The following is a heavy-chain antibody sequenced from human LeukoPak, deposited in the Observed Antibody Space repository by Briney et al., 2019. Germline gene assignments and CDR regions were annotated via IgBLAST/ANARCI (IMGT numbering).Heavy chain of an antibody. D-gene: IGHD6-13*01. CDR3: ARDTHSSSWYIKPGGAFDI. Sequence: PGGSLRLSCAASGFTFSSYAMHWVRQAPGKGLEYVSAISSNGGSTYYANSVKGRFTISRDNSKNTLYLQMGSLRAEDMAVYYCARDTHSSSWYIKPGGAFDIWGQGTMVTVSS. J-gene: IGHJ3*02. CDR2: ISSNGGST. V-gene: IGHV3-64*01. CDR1: GFTFSSYA.